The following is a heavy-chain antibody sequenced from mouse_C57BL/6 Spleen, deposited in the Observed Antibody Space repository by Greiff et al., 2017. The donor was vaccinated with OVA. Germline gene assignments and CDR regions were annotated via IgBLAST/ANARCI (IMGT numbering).Heavy chain of an antibody. D-gene: IGHD2-1*01. CDR1: GYTFTDYY. J-gene: IGHJ2*01. Sequence: EVQLQQSGPELVKPGASVKISCKASGYTFTDYYMNWVKQSHGKSLEWIGDINPNNGGTSYNQKFKGKATLTVDKSSSTAYMELRSLTSEDSAVYYCARGRGNYVPFDYWGQGTTLTVSS. CDR3: ARGRGNYVPFDY. V-gene: IGHV1-26*01. CDR2: INPNNGGT.